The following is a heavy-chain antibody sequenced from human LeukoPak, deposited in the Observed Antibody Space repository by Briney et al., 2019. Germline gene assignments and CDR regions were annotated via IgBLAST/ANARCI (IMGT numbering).Heavy chain of an antibody. Sequence: ASVNVSCKASGYTFTGYYMHWVRQSPGQGLEWMGWINPNSGGTNYAQKFQGRVTMTRDTSISTAYIELSRLRSHDTAVYYCARDQAPLWFGERPSYFDYWGQGTLVNVSS. CDR2: INPNSGGT. CDR3: ARDQAPLWFGERPSYFDY. D-gene: IGHD3-10*01. CDR1: GYTFTGYY. J-gene: IGHJ4*02. V-gene: IGHV1-2*02.